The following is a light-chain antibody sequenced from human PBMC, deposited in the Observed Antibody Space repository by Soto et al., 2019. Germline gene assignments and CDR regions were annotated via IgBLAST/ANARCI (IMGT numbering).Light chain of an antibody. CDR2: DAS. V-gene: IGKV3-15*01. CDR1: QSVGPN. Sequence: EIVLTQSPATLSVSPGDSATLSCRASQSVGPNLVWYQQRFGQSPRLLIYDASTRATGIPARFSGSGSGTEFTLTISSLQSEDFAVYYCQQSNNWPRTFGQGTKVDIK. CDR3: QQSNNWPRT. J-gene: IGKJ1*01.